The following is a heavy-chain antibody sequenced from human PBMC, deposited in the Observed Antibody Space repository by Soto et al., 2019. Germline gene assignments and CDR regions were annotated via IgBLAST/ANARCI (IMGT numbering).Heavy chain of an antibody. CDR2: ISANDVGA. Sequence: GGSLRLSCEASGFTLRNYAMTWVRQAPGKGLEWVSLISANDVGAYYAESVKTRFTISTDQSRNTVYLQMDSLRADDTAIYYCAKAKNDYNWDNRPPFDYWGQGTLVTVSS. D-gene: IGHD1-20*01. CDR1: GFTLRNYA. CDR3: AKAKNDYNWDNRPPFDY. J-gene: IGHJ4*02. V-gene: IGHV3-23*01.